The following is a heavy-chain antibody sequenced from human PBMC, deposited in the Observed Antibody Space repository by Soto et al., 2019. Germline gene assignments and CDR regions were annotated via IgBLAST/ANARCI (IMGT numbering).Heavy chain of an antibody. D-gene: IGHD3-16*02. V-gene: IGHV1-8*01. CDR3: ARGPIGWFEP. Sequence: QVQLVQSGAEVKKPGASVKVSCKASGYTFTSYDINWVRQATGQGLEWMGWMNPNSGNTGYAQKFQXXVXMXMNTSISTAYMELSSLRSEDTAVYSCARGPIGWFEPWGQGTLVTVSS. CDR2: MNPNSGNT. CDR1: GYTFTSYD. J-gene: IGHJ5*02.